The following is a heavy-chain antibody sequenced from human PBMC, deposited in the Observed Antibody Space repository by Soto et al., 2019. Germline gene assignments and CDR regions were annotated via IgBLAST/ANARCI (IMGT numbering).Heavy chain of an antibody. CDR3: AREYCSSTSCYRLEGYFDY. V-gene: IGHV4-31*03. CDR1: GGSISSGGYY. J-gene: IGHJ4*02. Sequence: SETLSLTCTVSGGSISSGGYYWSWIRQHPGKGLEWIGYIYYSGSTYYNPSLKGRVTISVDTSKNQFSLKLSSVTAADTAVYYCAREYCSSTSCYRLEGYFDYWGQGTLVTVSS. D-gene: IGHD2-2*02. CDR2: IYYSGST.